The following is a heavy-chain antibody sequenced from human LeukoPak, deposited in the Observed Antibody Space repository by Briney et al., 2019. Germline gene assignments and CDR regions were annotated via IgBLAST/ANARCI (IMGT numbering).Heavy chain of an antibody. J-gene: IGHJ4*02. CDR3: ARVRSGVVQFDY. V-gene: IGHV1-2*02. CDR1: GYTFTGYY. D-gene: IGHD3-10*01. CDR2: INPNSGGT. Sequence: ASVKVSCKASGYTFTGYYMHWVRQAPGQGLEWMGWINPNSGGTNYAQKFQGRVTMPRDTSISTAYMELSRLRSDDTAVYYCARVRSGVVQFDYWGQGTLVTVSS.